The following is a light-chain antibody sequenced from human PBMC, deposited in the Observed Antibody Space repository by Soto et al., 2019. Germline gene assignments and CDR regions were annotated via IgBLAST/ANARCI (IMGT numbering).Light chain of an antibody. V-gene: IGLV2-8*01. CDR2: DVS. J-gene: IGLJ1*01. CDR1: SSDVGGYNY. Sequence: QSVLTQPPSASGSPGQSGTVSCTGTSSDVGGYNYVSWYQQHPDKAPKLMIYDVSKRPSGVPDRFSGSKSGNTASLTVTGLQAEDEADYYCSSYAGTHVVFGTGTKVTVL. CDR3: SSYAGTHVV.